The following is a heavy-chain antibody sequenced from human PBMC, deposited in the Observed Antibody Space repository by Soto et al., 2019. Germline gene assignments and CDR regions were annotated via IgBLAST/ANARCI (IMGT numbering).Heavy chain of an antibody. CDR1: GGSFSGYY. D-gene: IGHD2-2*01. V-gene: IGHV4-34*01. Sequence: QVQLQQWGAGLLKLSETLSLTCAVYGGSFSGYYWCWIRQPPGQGLEWIGEINHSGSTNYTPSPTSGRTISLDTSKHRFSLNLSSVTASDPAVYYCASARYCSMTSCYGCFPDYLGQGTMVTVS. CDR3: ASARYCSMTSCYGCFPDY. J-gene: IGHJ4*02. CDR2: INHSGST.